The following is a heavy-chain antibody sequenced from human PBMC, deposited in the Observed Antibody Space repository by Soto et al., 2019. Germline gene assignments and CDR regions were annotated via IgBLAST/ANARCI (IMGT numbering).Heavy chain of an antibody. CDR3: AKALYYYDSSPLDH. V-gene: IGHV3-43D*04. CDR2: INSDGTDS. CDR1: GFDFEDFA. D-gene: IGHD3-22*01. J-gene: IGHJ4*02. Sequence: VQLVEYGGVEMQTGGSLRLSCAAAGFDFEDFAMHWVRQAPGKGLEWVSLINSDGTDSYYMDSVRGRFTISRDNGKNSLYLQMDRLRPEDTAFYFCAKALYYYDSSPLDHWGQGTLVTVSS.